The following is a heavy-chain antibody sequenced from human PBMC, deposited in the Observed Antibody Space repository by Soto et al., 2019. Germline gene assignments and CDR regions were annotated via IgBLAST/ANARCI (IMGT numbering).Heavy chain of an antibody. CDR1: GGSISSGGYY. CDR2: IYYSGST. Sequence: SETLSLTCTVSGGSISSGGYYWSWIRQHPGKGLEWIGYIYYSGSTYYNPSLKSRVTISVDTSKNQFSLKLSSVTAADTAVYYCARDGSGSYYNWFDPWGQGTLVTVSS. V-gene: IGHV4-31*03. J-gene: IGHJ5*02. D-gene: IGHD3-10*01. CDR3: ARDGSGSYYNWFDP.